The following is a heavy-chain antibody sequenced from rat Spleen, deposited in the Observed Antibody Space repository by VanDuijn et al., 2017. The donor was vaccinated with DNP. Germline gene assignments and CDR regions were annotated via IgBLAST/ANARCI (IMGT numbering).Heavy chain of an antibody. V-gene: IGHV3-1*01. CDR1: DYSITSDY. CDR3: ARWTRYFDY. J-gene: IGHJ2*01. CDR2: ISYSGGT. Sequence: EMQLQESGPGLVKPSQSLSLTCSVTDYSITSDYWGWIRKFPGNKMEWIGYISYSGGTSYNPSLKSRISITRDTSKNQFFLQLNSLITEDTATYYCARWTRYFDYWGQGIMVTVSS. D-gene: IGHD1-7*01.